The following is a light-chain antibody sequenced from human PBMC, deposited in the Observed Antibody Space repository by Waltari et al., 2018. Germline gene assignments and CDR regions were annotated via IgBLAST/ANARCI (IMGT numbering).Light chain of an antibody. V-gene: IGKV3-11*01. CDR1: QSVSIY. CDR2: DAS. CDR3: QQRQHWPPIT. J-gene: IGKJ5*01. Sequence: VLTQSPATLSLSPGDRATLSCRASQSVSIYLAWYQQKPGQAPRLLIYDASNRATGIPARFSGSGSGTDFTFTISSLEPEDFAVYYCQQRQHWPPITFGQGTRLEIK.